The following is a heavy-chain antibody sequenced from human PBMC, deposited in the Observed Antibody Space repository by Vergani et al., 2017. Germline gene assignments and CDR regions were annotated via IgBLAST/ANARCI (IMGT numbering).Heavy chain of an antibody. Sequence: QLQLQESGPGLVKPSETLSLTCTVSGGSISSSSYYWGWIRQPPGKGLEWIGSIYYSGSTYYNPSLKSRVTISVDTSKNQFSLKLSSVTAGDTAVYYCAGGGGGGALLVWGQGTLVTVSS. CDR3: AGGGGGGALLV. CDR1: GGSISSSSYY. V-gene: IGHV4-39*01. D-gene: IGHD1-26*01. J-gene: IGHJ4*02. CDR2: IYYSGST.